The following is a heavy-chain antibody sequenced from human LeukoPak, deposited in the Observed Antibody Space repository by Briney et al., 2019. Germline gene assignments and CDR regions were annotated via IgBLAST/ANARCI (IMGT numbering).Heavy chain of an antibody. CDR3: ARSPSSGKFDY. CDR2: ISSSSSYI. V-gene: IGHV3-21*01. Sequence: PGGSLRLSCAASGFTFSRYSMKWVRQAAGKGLEWVSSISSSSSYIYYVDSVKGRFTISRDNAKNSLYLQMNSLRAEDTAVYYCARSPSSGKFDYWGQGTLVTVSS. D-gene: IGHD6-19*01. CDR1: GFTFSRYS. J-gene: IGHJ4*02.